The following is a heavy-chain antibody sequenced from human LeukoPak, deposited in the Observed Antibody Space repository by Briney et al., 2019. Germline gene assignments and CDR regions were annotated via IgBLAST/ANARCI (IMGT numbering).Heavy chain of an antibody. V-gene: IGHV3-74*01. Sequence: PGGSLRLSCVVSGLTFRGYWMHWVRQAPGKGLVRLSRISSDGSTTNYADSVKGRFIISRDNAENTLYMEVNNLRAEDTGLYYCAREDALERLQWGQGTLVTVSS. CDR2: ISSDGSTT. D-gene: IGHD6-25*01. CDR3: AREDALERLQ. CDR1: GLTFRGYW. J-gene: IGHJ4*02.